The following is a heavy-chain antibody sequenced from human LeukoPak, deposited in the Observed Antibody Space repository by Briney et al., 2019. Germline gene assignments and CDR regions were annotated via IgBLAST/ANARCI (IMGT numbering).Heavy chain of an antibody. J-gene: IGHJ4*02. CDR1: GFTFSDFY. Sequence: GGSLRLSWAAAGFTFSDFYMGWVRQDPGKGREWVSYIGTRSNPIYYADCVKGRFNITRENAKNSLYLQTNRLRDGDTAVYFCAREARGSGRDFDYWGQGSLVTVSS. CDR2: IGTRSNPI. CDR3: AREARGSGRDFDY. D-gene: IGHD1-26*01. V-gene: IGHV3-11*01.